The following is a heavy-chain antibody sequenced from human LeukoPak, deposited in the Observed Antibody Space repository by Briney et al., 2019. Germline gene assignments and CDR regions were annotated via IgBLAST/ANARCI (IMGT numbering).Heavy chain of an antibody. V-gene: IGHV4-59*01. Sequence: SETLSLTCTVSGGSISSYYWGWIRQPPGKGLEWIGYIYYSGSTNYNPSLKSRVTISVDASKTQFSLKLNSVTAADAAVYYCARGSRELYYFDYWGQGTLVTVSS. CDR1: GGSISSYY. CDR2: IYYSGST. CDR3: ARGSRELYYFDY. D-gene: IGHD1-7*01. J-gene: IGHJ4*02.